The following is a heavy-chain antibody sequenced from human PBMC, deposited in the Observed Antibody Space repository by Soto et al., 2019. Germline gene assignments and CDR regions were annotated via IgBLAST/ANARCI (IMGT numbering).Heavy chain of an antibody. CDR2: ISPDGSVT. J-gene: IGHJ6*02. CDR1: GSTVGGHW. V-gene: IGHV3-74*01. Sequence: EVQLVESGGGSVQPGGSLRLSCAASGSTVGGHWMHWVRQEPGRGLVWVSLISPDGSVTTYADSVKGRFTISRDNAKNTLTLQMNSLRAEDTAVYYCARGINYAMDVWGQGTTVTVSS. CDR3: ARGINYAMDV.